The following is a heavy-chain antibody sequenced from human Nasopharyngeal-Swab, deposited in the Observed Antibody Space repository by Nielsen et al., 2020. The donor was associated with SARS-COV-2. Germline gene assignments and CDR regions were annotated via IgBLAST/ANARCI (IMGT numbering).Heavy chain of an antibody. Sequence: GESLKISCAASGFTFSSYSMNWVRQAPGKGLEWVAVIWYDGSNKYYADSVKGRFTISRDNSKNTLYLQMNSLRAEDTAVYYCARRFDYGDPLDYWGQGTLVTVSS. CDR2: IWYDGSNK. CDR1: GFTFSSYS. V-gene: IGHV3-33*08. CDR3: ARRFDYGDPLDY. D-gene: IGHD4-17*01. J-gene: IGHJ4*02.